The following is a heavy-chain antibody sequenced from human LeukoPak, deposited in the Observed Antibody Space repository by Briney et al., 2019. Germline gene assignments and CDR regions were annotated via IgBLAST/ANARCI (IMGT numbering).Heavy chain of an antibody. Sequence: GGSLRLSCAASGFTFSSYGMHWVRQAPGKGLEWVAVIWYDGSNKYYADSVKGRFTISRDNSKNTLYLQMNSLRAEDTAVYYCARDLGTTIFGPAYYYYGMDVWGQGTTVTASS. CDR1: GFTFSSYG. CDR2: IWYDGSNK. J-gene: IGHJ6*02. D-gene: IGHD3-3*01. V-gene: IGHV3-33*01. CDR3: ARDLGTTIFGPAYYYYGMDV.